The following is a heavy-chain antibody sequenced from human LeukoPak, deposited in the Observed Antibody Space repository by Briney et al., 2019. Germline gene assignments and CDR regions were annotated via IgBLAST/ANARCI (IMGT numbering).Heavy chain of an antibody. CDR2: IYYSGST. CDR1: GGSISSGDYY. D-gene: IGHD2-2*01. J-gene: IGHJ4*02. V-gene: IGHV4-30-4*08. Sequence: PSQTLSPTCTVSGGSISSGDYYWSWIRQPPGKGLEWIGYIYYSGSTYYNPSLKSRVTISVDTSKNQFSLKLSSVTAADTAVYYCARDISIPTENIVVVPAASLDWGQGTLVTVSS. CDR3: ARDISIPTENIVVVPAASLD.